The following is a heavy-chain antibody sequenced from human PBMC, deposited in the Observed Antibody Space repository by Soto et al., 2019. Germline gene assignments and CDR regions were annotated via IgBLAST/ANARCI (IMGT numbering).Heavy chain of an antibody. D-gene: IGHD4-17*01. V-gene: IGHV3-11*06. Sequence: QVQLVESGGGLVKPGGSLRLSCAASGFTFSDYYMSWIRQAPGKGLEWVSYISSSSSYTNYTDSVKGRFTISRDNAKNSLYLQMNRLRAEDAAVYYCARGYYGDYADYWGQGTLVTVFS. J-gene: IGHJ4*02. CDR3: ARGYYGDYADY. CDR2: ISSSSSYT. CDR1: GFTFSDYY.